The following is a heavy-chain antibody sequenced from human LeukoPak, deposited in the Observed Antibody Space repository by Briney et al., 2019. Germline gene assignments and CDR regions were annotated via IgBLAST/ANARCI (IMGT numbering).Heavy chain of an antibody. D-gene: IGHD2-15*01. Sequence: GESLKISCKGSGYSFTSYWIGWVRQMPRKGLEWMGIIYPGDSATRYSPSFQGQVTISADKSISTAYLQWSSLKASDTAMYYCATQFGGYCSGGSCRHFGVDYWGQGTLVTVSS. J-gene: IGHJ4*02. CDR3: ATQFGGYCSGGSCRHFGVDY. CDR2: IYPGDSAT. CDR1: GYSFTSYW. V-gene: IGHV5-51*01.